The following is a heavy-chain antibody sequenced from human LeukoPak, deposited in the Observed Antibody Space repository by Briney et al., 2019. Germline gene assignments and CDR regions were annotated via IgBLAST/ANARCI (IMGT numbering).Heavy chain of an antibody. Sequence: GGSLRLSCAASGFSFDDYGMSWVRQAPGKGLEWVCIINWNGGTTDYADSVKGRFTISRDNAKNSLYLQMNSLRAEDTALYYCARGSTTLWYFDLWGRGTLVTVSS. D-gene: IGHD1-1*01. CDR3: ARGSTTLWYFDL. CDR2: INWNGGTT. V-gene: IGHV3-20*04. CDR1: GFSFDDYG. J-gene: IGHJ2*01.